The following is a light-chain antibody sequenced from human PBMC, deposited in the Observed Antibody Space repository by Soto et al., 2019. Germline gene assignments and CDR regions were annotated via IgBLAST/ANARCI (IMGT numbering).Light chain of an antibody. J-gene: IGKJ1*01. V-gene: IGKV3-20*01. CDR1: QSVTNY. Sequence: EVWLTQSPATLSLSPGERATLSCGASQSVTNYLTWYQQKPGQAPRVLLYSASSRATGISDRFSARGYGTDFNLTISRLETEDFAVYYCQHYGRAPWTFGQGTQVDIK. CDR3: QHYGRAPWT. CDR2: SAS.